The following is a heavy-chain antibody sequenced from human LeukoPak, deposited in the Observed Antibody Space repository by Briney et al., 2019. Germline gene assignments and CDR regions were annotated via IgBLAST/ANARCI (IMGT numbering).Heavy chain of an antibody. CDR2: INYSGST. CDR3: ARGFRRGYSYDRRGYYFDY. V-gene: IGHV4-34*01. Sequence: PSETLSLTCAVYGGSFSGYYWSWIRQPPGKGLEWIGEINYSGSTNYNPSLKSRVTISVDTSKNQFSLKLSSVTAADTAVYYCARGFRRGYSYDRRGYYFDYWGQGTLVTVSS. CDR1: GGSFSGYY. D-gene: IGHD5-18*01. J-gene: IGHJ4*02.